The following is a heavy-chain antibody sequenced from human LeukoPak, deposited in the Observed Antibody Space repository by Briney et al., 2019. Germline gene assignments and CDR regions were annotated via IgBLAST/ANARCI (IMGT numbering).Heavy chain of an antibody. CDR2: IKQDGSEK. CDR3: ARDRYCSSTSCYLFDY. CDR1: GFTFSSYW. Sequence: GGSLRLSCAASGFTFSSYWMSWVRQAPGKGLEWVANIKQDGSEKYYVDSVKGRFTISRDNAKNSLYLQMNSLRAEDTAVYYCARDRYCSSTSCYLFDYWGQGTLVTVSS. J-gene: IGHJ4*02. D-gene: IGHD2-2*01. V-gene: IGHV3-7*01.